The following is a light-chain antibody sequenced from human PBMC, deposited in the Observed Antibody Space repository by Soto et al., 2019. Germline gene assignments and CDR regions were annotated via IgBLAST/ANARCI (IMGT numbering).Light chain of an antibody. CDR3: QQLNSYLFT. V-gene: IGKV1-9*01. Sequence: DIQLTQSPSFLSASVGDRVTITCRASQGISSYLAWYQQKPGKAPKLLIYAASTLQSGVPSRFSGSGSGTEFTLTLSSLQPEDFATYYCQQLNSYLFTFGPGTKVDIK. CDR2: AAS. J-gene: IGKJ3*01. CDR1: QGISSY.